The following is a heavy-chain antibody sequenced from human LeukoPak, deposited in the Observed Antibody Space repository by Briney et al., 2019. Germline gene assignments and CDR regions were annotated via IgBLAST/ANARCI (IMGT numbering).Heavy chain of an antibody. D-gene: IGHD1-26*01. CDR2: INHSGST. V-gene: IGHV4-34*01. J-gene: IGHJ4*02. CDR3: ARQSGSHWFVPSIDY. CDR1: GGSFSGYY. Sequence: PSETLSLTCAVYGGSFSGYYWSWIRQPPGKGLEWIGEINHSGSTNYNPSLRSRVTISVDTSKNQFSLKLSSVTAADTAVYYCARQSGSHWFVPSIDYWGQGTLVTVSS.